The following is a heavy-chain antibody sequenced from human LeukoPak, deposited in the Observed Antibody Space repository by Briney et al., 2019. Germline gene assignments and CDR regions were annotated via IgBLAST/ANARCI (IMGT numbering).Heavy chain of an antibody. CDR1: GGSISSSGYY. J-gene: IGHJ4*02. CDR3: TRRRPFGYDSSWSFDY. Sequence: SETLSLTCGVSGGSISSSGYYWGWIRQPPGKGLEWIGSYSGDTYYNPSLKSRVTISVDTSKNQLSLKLRSVTAADTAVYYCTRRRPFGYDSSWSFDYWGQGTLVTVSS. V-gene: IGHV4-39*01. CDR2: YSGDT. D-gene: IGHD6-13*01.